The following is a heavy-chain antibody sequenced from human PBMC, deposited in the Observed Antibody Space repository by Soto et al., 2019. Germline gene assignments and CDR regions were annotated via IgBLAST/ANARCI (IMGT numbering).Heavy chain of an antibody. J-gene: IGHJ4*02. CDR3: ARTWYYDSSGYYGGSGFDY. CDR2: INPNSGGT. Sequence: ASVKVSCKASGYTFTGYYMHWVRQAPGQGLEWMGWINPNSGGTNYAQKFRGWVTMTRDTSISTAYMELSRLRSDDTAVYYCARTWYYDSSGYYGGSGFDYWGQGTLVTVSS. V-gene: IGHV1-2*04. CDR1: GYTFTGYY. D-gene: IGHD3-22*01.